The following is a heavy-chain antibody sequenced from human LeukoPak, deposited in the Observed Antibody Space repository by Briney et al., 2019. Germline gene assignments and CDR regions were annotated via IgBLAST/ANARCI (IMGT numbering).Heavy chain of an antibody. J-gene: IGHJ4*02. CDR2: VFSSGNT. D-gene: IGHD3-3*01. CDR3: ARLFPISGVAEGAGFDY. Sequence: PSETLSLTCTVSGGSISRGNYYWSWIRQPAGKGLEWIGRVFSSGNTNYNPSLKSRVAIPVDTAKNQFSLKLSSVTAADAAVYYCARLFPISGVAEGAGFDYWGQGTQVTVSS. V-gene: IGHV4-61*02. CDR1: GGSISRGNYY.